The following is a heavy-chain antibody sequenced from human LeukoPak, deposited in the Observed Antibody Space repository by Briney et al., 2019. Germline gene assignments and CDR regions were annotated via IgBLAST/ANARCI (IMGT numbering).Heavy chain of an antibody. D-gene: IGHD5-18*01. CDR3: AREKTWIQPVDF. CDR2: ISSTGSYI. V-gene: IGHV3-21*01. Sequence: PGGSLRLSCGASGFTFRSYSMNWVRQAPGKGLEWVSSISSTGSYIYYADSVKGRFTISRDNAKNSLFLQMSNLRAEDTAVYYCAREKTWIQPVDFWGQGTLVTVSS. J-gene: IGHJ4*02. CDR1: GFTFRSYS.